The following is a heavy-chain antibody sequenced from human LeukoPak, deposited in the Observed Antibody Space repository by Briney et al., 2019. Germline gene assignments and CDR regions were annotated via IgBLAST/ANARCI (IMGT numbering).Heavy chain of an antibody. CDR1: GYTFTSYY. CDR3: ARDGAQVTVGSYGLWEQDWYFDL. V-gene: IGHV1-46*01. J-gene: IGHJ2*01. Sequence: ASVKVSCKASGYTFTSYYMHWVRQAPGQGLEWMGIINPSGGSTSYAQKFQGRVTMTRDMSTSTVYMELGSLRSEDTAVYYCARDGAQVTVGSYGLWEQDWYFDLWGRGTLVTVSS. CDR2: INPSGGST. D-gene: IGHD5-18*01.